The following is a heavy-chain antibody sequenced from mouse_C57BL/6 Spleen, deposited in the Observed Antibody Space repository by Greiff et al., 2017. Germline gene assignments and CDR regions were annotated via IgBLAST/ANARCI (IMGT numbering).Heavy chain of an antibody. CDR2: IRLKSDNYAT. J-gene: IGHJ1*03. Sequence: EVKLVESGGGLVQPGGSMKLSCVASGFTFSNYWMNWVRQSPEKGLEWVAQIRLKSDNYATHYAESVKGRFTISRDDSKSSVYLQMNNLRAEDTGIYYCTAWGYFDVWGTGTTVTVSS. CDR3: TAWGYFDV. CDR1: GFTFSNYW. V-gene: IGHV6-3*01. D-gene: IGHD4-1*01.